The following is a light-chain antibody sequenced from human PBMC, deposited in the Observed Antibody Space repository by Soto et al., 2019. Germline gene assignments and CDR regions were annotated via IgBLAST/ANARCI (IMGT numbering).Light chain of an antibody. CDR2: GAS. Sequence: EIVLTQSPGTLSLSPGERATLSCRASQSVSSSYLAWYQQKPGQAPRLLIYGASSRATGIPDRFSGSGSGTDFTLTISRLEPEDIAVYYCQQFSRSPYTFGQGTKLEIK. CDR1: QSVSSSY. CDR3: QQFSRSPYT. V-gene: IGKV3-20*01. J-gene: IGKJ2*01.